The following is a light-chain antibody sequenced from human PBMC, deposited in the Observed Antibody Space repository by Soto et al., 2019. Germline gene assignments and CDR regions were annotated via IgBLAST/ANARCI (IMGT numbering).Light chain of an antibody. CDR2: GAS. CDR1: QSVTTQ. CDR3: QQNKDWPGT. V-gene: IGKV3-15*01. J-gene: IGKJ1*01. Sequence: IVLTQSPGTLSLSPGETATLSCRASQSVTTQLAWYQQKRGRAPRLIIHGASRRAAGIPVRFSGSGSGTEFTLTISSLQSEDFGVYYCQQNKDWPGTFGQGTKVDIK.